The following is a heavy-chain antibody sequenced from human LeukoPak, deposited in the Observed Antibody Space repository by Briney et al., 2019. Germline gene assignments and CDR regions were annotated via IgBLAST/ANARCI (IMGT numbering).Heavy chain of an antibody. CDR1: GGSISSSNW. D-gene: IGHD3-22*01. CDR2: IYHSGST. Sequence: PSGTLSLTCAVSGGSISSSNWWSWARQPPGKGLEWIGEIYHSGSTNYNPSLKSRVTISVDKTKNQFSLKLSSVTAADTAVYYCPRASSGPYGFDYWGQGTLVTVSS. CDR3: PRASSGPYGFDY. V-gene: IGHV4-4*02. J-gene: IGHJ4*02.